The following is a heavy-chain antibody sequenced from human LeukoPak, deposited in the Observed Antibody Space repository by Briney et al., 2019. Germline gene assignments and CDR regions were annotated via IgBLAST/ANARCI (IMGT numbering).Heavy chain of an antibody. CDR3: ARGRLPYYYDSSGYYLRYFDL. V-gene: IGHV4-59*12. CDR1: GGSISSYY. Sequence: SETLSLTCTVSGGSISSYYWSWIRQPPGKGLEWIGYIYYSGNTNYNPSLKSRVSISIDTSKNQFSLQLSSVTAADTAVYYCARGRLPYYYDSSGYYLRYFDLWGRGTLVTVSS. J-gene: IGHJ2*01. CDR2: IYYSGNT. D-gene: IGHD3-22*01.